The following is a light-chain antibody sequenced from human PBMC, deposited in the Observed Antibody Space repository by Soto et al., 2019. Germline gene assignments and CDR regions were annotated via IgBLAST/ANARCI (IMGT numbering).Light chain of an antibody. CDR2: DVS. J-gene: IGLJ1*01. CDR1: SSDVGGYNY. CDR3: SSYTGSSTLYV. V-gene: IGLV2-14*01. Sequence: QAVLTQPASVSGSPGQSITISCTGTSSDVGGYNYVSWYQQHQGKAPKLMIYDVSNRPSGVSNRFSGSKSGNTASLTISGLQAEDEADYYCSSYTGSSTLYVFGTGTKLTVL.